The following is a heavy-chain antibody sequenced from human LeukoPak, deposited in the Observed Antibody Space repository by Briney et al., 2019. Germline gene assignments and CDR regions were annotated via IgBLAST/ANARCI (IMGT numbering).Heavy chain of an antibody. D-gene: IGHD2-15*01. CDR3: TTGQDTTAHDGY. CDR2: IKSRKDGETT. CDR1: GFTFSSAW. Sequence: GGSLRLSCAASGFTFSSAWMNWVRQAPGKGLEWVGRIKSRKDGETTDYAAPVKGRFTVSRDDSKDTLYLQMNSLRTDDTAVYYCTTGQDTTAHDGYWGRGTLVTVSS. V-gene: IGHV3-15*01. J-gene: IGHJ4*02.